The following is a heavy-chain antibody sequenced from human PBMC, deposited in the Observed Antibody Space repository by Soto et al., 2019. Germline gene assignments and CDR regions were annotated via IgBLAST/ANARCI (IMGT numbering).Heavy chain of an antibody. CDR1: GFTFSSYA. J-gene: IGHJ4*02. D-gene: IGHD3-10*01. Sequence: QVQLVESGGGVVQPGRSLRLSCAASGFTFSSYAMHWVRQAPGKGLEWVAVISYDGSNKYYADSVKGRFTISRDNSKNTLYLQMSSLRAEDTAVYYCARVGSGSYSLRYYFDYWGQGTLVTVSS. CDR2: ISYDGSNK. CDR3: ARVGSGSYSLRYYFDY. V-gene: IGHV3-30-3*01.